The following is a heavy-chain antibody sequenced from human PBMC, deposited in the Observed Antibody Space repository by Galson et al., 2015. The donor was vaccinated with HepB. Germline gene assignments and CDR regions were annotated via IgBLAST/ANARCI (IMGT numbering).Heavy chain of an antibody. CDR2: IKQDGSEK. V-gene: IGHV3-7*03. CDR1: GFTFSSYW. CDR3: AREGTMVRGVIWRGGRHKDY. Sequence: SLRLSCAASGFTFSSYWMSWVRQAPGKGLEWVANIKQDGSEKYYVDSVKGRFTISRDNAKNSLYLQMNSLRAEDTAVYYCAREGTMVRGVIWRGGRHKDYWGQGTLVTVSS. J-gene: IGHJ4*02. D-gene: IGHD3-10*01.